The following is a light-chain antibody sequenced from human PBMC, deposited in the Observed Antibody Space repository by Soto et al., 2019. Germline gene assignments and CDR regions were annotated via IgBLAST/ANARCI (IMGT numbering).Light chain of an antibody. Sequence: QSALTQPPSASGSPGQSVTISCTGTSSDVGAHNYVSWYQQHPGKAPKLMIYEVSKRPSGIPARFSGSKSGNRASLTVSGLKADDEADYYCSSYASSNKLLFGGGTKLTVL. CDR2: EVS. J-gene: IGLJ2*01. CDR1: SSDVGAHNY. CDR3: SSYASSNKLL. V-gene: IGLV2-8*01.